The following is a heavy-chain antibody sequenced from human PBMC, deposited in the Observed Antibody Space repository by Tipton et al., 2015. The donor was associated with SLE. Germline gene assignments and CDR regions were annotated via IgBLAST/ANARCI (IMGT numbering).Heavy chain of an antibody. Sequence: LRLSCTVSGGSISSYYWSWIRQSPEKGLEWIGYLSYSGSTNYNPSLESRVTISVDTSKNQFSLKLSSVTAADTAVYYCATQGYYDSSFDYWGQGTLVTVSS. CDR1: GGSISSYY. CDR2: LSYSGST. J-gene: IGHJ4*02. CDR3: ATQGYYDSSFDY. D-gene: IGHD3-16*01. V-gene: IGHV4-59*08.